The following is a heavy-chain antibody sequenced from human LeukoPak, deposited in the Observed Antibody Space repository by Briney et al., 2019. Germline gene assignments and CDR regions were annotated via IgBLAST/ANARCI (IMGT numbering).Heavy chain of an antibody. CDR3: SRYNTSSWDS. D-gene: IGHD3-3*01. V-gene: IGHV3-33*01. CDR1: GFNFTFITYG. Sequence: GGSLRLSCAASGFNFTFITYGMHWVRQAPGKGLEWAAVISYEGSLKYYADSATGRFNISRDTSKNMLYLQMNKLRTEDTAAYYCSRYNTSSWDSWGQRTLVTVSS. CDR2: ISYEGSLK. J-gene: IGHJ4*02.